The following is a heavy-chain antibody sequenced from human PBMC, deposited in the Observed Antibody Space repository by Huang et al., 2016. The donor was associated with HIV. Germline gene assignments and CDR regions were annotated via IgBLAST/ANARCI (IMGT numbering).Heavy chain of an antibody. CDR1: GYTFGSFG. V-gene: IGHV1-18*01. D-gene: IGHD5-18*01. CDR3: ARGGGIQLWLLGYYYMDV. Sequence: QVQLVQSGAEVKKPGASVKVSCKASGYTFGSFGISWVRQAPGQGLEWVGWVSVYNGNTKFAQKFQGRLTMTTDTSTSTADMELRSLRSDDTAVYYCARGGGIQLWLLGYYYMDVWGNGTTVTVS. J-gene: IGHJ6*03. CDR2: VSVYNGNT.